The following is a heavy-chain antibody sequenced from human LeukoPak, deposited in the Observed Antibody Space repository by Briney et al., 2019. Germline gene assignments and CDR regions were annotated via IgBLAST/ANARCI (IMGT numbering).Heavy chain of an antibody. CDR1: GGSISSYY. J-gene: IGHJ5*02. D-gene: IGHD2-2*01. V-gene: IGHV4-59*01. CDR2: IYYSGST. CDR3: ARGAAYCSSTSCYSYGFDP. Sequence: SETLSLTCTVSGGSISSYYWSWIRQPPGKGLEWIGYIYYSGSTNYNPSLKSRVTISVDTSKNRFSLKLSSVTAADTAVYYCARGAAYCSSTSCYSYGFDPWGQGTMVIVSS.